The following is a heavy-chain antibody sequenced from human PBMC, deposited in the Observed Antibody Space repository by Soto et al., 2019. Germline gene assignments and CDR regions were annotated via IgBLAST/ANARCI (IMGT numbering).Heavy chain of an antibody. D-gene: IGHD3-10*01. V-gene: IGHV3-15*01. CDR1: GFTFSNAW. CDR3: TTVWFGELGPPFDP. Sequence: EVQLVESGGGLVKPGGSLRLSCAASGFTFSNAWMSWVRQAPGKGLEWVGRIKSKTDGGTTDYAAPVKGRFTISRDDSKNTLYLQMNSLKTEDTAVYYCTTVWFGELGPPFDPWGQGTLVTVSS. J-gene: IGHJ5*02. CDR2: IKSKTDGGTT.